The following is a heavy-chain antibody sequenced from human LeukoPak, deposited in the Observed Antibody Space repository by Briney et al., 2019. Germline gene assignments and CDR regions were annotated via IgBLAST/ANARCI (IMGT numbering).Heavy chain of an antibody. CDR1: GFTFSSYW. CDR3: ARVRPVAGTDG. Sequence: GGSLRLSCAASGFTFSSYWMTWVRQAPGKGLEWVANINQDGSEKYYVDSVKGRFTISRDNAKNSLYLQMNSLRAEDTAVYYCARVRPVAGTDGWGQGTLVTVSS. D-gene: IGHD6-19*01. V-gene: IGHV3-7*04. CDR2: INQDGSEK. J-gene: IGHJ4*02.